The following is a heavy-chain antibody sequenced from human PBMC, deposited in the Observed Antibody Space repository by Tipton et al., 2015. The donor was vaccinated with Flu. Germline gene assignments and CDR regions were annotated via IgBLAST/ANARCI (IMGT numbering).Heavy chain of an antibody. Sequence: TLSLTCGVYGGSFSGYYWNWIRQPPGKGLEWVGEINHGGGTTYNASLKSRVSISLDTSKKQISLNLNAVTAADTALYYCAGTSGSYGKTAFDVWGRGTMVTVSS. CDR1: GGSFSGYY. D-gene: IGHD6-19*01. CDR2: INHGGGT. J-gene: IGHJ3*01. V-gene: IGHV4-34*01. CDR3: AGTSGSYGKTAFDV.